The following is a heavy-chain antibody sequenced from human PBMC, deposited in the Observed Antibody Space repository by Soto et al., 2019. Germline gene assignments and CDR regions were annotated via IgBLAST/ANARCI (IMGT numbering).Heavy chain of an antibody. CDR3: ARDSSHGTVTTSYYYCMDV. D-gene: IGHD4-4*01. J-gene: IGHJ6*02. CDR1: GYTFTSYG. CDR2: ISAYNGNT. V-gene: IGHV1-18*01. Sequence: QVQLVQSGAEVKKPGASVKVSCKASGYTFTSYGISWVRQAPGQGLEWMGWISAYNGNTKYAQKLQGRVTMTTDTSTSTAYMELRSLRSDDTAVYYCARDSSHGTVTTSYYYCMDVWGQGTTVTVSS.